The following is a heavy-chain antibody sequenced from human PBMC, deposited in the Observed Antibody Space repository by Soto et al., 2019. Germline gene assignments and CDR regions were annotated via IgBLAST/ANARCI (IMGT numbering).Heavy chain of an antibody. V-gene: IGHV1-69*08. Sequence: QVQLVQSGAEVKKPGSSVKVSCQASGGTFGSQSFTWVRQAPGQWLEWMGRIVLILDLIDYSQKFQDRLTITADKSTSTADMELSSLTHDDTALYYCARDAGSGWYNREWGQVTLVTVSS. CDR2: IVLILDLI. J-gene: IGHJ4*02. D-gene: IGHD6-13*01. CDR3: ARDAGSGWYNRE. CDR1: GGTFGSQS.